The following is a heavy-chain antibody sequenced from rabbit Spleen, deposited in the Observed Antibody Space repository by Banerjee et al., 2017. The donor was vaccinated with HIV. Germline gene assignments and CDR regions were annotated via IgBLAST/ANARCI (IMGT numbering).Heavy chain of an antibody. D-gene: IGHD8-1*01. J-gene: IGHJ4*01. CDR1: GVSFSFNSY. CDR2: IYTGSSGST. V-gene: IGHV1S40*01. Sequence: QSLEESGGDLVKPGASLTLTCTASGVSFSFNSYMCWVRQAPGKGLEWIGCIYTGSSGSTYYASWVNGRFSISRENAQNTVFLQMTSLTAADTATYFCARDGAGGSYFALWGPGTLVTVS. CDR3: ARDGAGGSYFAL.